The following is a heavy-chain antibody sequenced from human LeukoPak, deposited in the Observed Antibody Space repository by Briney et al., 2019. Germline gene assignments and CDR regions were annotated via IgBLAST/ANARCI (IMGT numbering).Heavy chain of an antibody. CDR2: VYPSGSA. D-gene: IGHD3-3*01. Sequence: PSETLSLTCTVSGGSISSYYWSWLRQPAGKGLEWVGRVYPSGSANYNPSLKSRVTMSVDTSKNQFSLKLNSVTAADTAVYYCAPRVAHNWYFDLWGRGTLVTVSS. CDR1: GGSISSYY. J-gene: IGHJ2*01. V-gene: IGHV4-4*07. CDR3: APRVAHNWYFDL.